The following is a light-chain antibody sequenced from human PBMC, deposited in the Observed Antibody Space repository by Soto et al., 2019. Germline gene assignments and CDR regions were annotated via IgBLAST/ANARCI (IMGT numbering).Light chain of an antibody. Sequence: DIVMTQSPLSLPVTPGEPASISCRSSQSLLHSNGYNYLDWYLQKPGQSPQLLIYLGSNRASGVPDRFSGSRSGTDFTRKISRVEAEDVGVYYCMQALQTPLLTFGGGTKVEIK. CDR2: LGS. CDR3: MQALQTPLLT. J-gene: IGKJ4*01. V-gene: IGKV2-28*01. CDR1: QSLLHSNGYNY.